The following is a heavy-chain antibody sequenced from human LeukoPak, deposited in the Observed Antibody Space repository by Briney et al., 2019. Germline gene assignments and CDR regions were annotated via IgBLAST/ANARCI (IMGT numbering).Heavy chain of an antibody. CDR2: IKQDESAK. CDR3: ERLMWPDLRAFDI. J-gene: IGHJ3*02. Sequence: GGSLRLSCAASGFTSRDYWMRWVRQAPEKGLEWVANIKQDESAKYYADSVKGRFTTPRHHPQNSMYLHMDSPRVEDTALYYCERLMWPDLRAFDIWGQGTMVTVSS. V-gene: IGHV3-7*01. D-gene: IGHD2-21*01. CDR1: GFTSRDYW.